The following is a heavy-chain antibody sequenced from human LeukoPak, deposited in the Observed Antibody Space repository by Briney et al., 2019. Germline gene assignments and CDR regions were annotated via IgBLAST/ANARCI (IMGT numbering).Heavy chain of an antibody. J-gene: IGHJ4*02. Sequence: GGSLKLSCAAYGLTFSSYWMHWVRQAPGKGGVWVSRINSDGRSTSYADSVKGRITICRDNAKNTLYLQMNRLRAEDTAVYYCARGGVDYWGQGTLVTVSS. V-gene: IGHV3-74*01. CDR2: INSDGRST. D-gene: IGHD3-10*01. CDR3: ARGGVDY. CDR1: GLTFSSYW.